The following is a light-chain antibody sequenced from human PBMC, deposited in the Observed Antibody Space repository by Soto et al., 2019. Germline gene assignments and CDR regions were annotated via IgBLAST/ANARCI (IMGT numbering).Light chain of an antibody. J-gene: IGLJ1*01. CDR2: GSG. V-gene: IGLV1-40*01. CDR3: QSYDSSLRGAV. Sequence: QAVVTQPPSVSGAPGQGVTIFCTGSSSNIGAGYGVNWYQQLPGSAPKLLIYGSGNRPSGVPDRFSGSKSGTSASLAITGLQAADEADYYCQSYDSSLRGAVFGAGTKVTVL. CDR1: SSNIGAGYG.